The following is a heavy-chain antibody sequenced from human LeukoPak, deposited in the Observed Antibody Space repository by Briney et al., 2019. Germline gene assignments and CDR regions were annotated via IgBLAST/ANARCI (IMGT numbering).Heavy chain of an antibody. CDR2: TRYGSKRYN. Sequence: SQTLSLTCALSGDSVSSNRAAWTWIRQSPSRGLEWLGRTRYGSKRYNDYAVSVKSRITISPDTSKNQFSLQLKSVTPEDTAVYYCARYPGVAATRLDAFDIWGQGTMVTVSS. CDR1: GDSVSSNRAA. J-gene: IGHJ3*02. D-gene: IGHD6-13*01. CDR3: ARYPGVAATRLDAFDI. V-gene: IGHV6-1*01.